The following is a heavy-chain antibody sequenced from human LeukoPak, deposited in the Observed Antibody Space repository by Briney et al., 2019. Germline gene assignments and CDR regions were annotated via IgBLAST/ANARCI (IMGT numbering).Heavy chain of an antibody. D-gene: IGHD6-13*01. Sequence: GGSLRLSCTASGSTFSNYWMSWVRQAPGKGPEWVASIKQDGSERYYVDSVKGRFTISRDNAKNSLYLQMNSLRAEDTAVYYCARDPDTSSWSNWFDPWGQGTLVTVSS. CDR1: GSTFSNYW. J-gene: IGHJ5*02. CDR3: ARDPDTSSWSNWFDP. V-gene: IGHV3-7*01. CDR2: IKQDGSER.